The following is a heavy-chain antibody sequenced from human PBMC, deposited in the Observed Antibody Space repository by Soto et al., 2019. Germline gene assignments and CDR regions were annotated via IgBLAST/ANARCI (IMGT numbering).Heavy chain of an antibody. CDR1: GGSISSSGNY. D-gene: IGHD3-9*01. Sequence: SDTLALSCFVSGGSISSSGNYWGWIRQPPGKGLEGIGSIYYSGGTYYNPSLKSRVTISVDTSKNQFSLKLSSVTAADTAVYYCARGKLYYDLLTGYYPLPPIFDYWGQGTLVTVPQ. V-gene: IGHV4-39*01. CDR2: IYYSGGT. J-gene: IGHJ4*02. CDR3: ARGKLYYDLLTGYYPLPPIFDY.